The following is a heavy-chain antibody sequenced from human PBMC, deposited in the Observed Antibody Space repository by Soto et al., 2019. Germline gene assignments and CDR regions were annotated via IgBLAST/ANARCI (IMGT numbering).Heavy chain of an antibody. CDR3: AGKSGSRDAFDI. D-gene: IGHD1-26*01. J-gene: IGHJ3*02. Sequence: QVQLVQSGAEVKKPGASVKVSCKASGYTFTSYDINWVRQAPGQGLEWMGGIIPIFGTANYAQKFQGRVTITADESTSTAYMELSSLRSEDTAVYYCAGKSGSRDAFDIWGQGTMVTVSS. V-gene: IGHV1-69*01. CDR1: GYTFTSYD. CDR2: IIPIFGTA.